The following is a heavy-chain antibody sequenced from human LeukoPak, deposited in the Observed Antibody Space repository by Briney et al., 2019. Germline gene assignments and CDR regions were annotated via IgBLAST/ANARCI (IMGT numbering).Heavy chain of an antibody. CDR3: ARIAPRGYDAFDI. Sequence: PSETLSLTCTVSGGSISGYYWSWVRQPAGKGLEWIGRIYTSGSTNYNPSLKSRVTMSVDTSKNQFSLKLSSVTAADTAVYYCARIAPRGYDAFDIWGQGTMVTVSS. CDR2: IYTSGST. V-gene: IGHV4-4*07. D-gene: IGHD2-15*01. J-gene: IGHJ3*02. CDR1: GGSISGYY.